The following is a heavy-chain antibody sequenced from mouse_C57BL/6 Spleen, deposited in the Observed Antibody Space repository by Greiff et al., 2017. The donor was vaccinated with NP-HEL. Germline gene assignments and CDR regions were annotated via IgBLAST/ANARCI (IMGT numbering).Heavy chain of an antibody. D-gene: IGHD1-1*01. V-gene: IGHV1-22*01. CDR1: GYTFTDYN. J-gene: IGHJ2*01. Sequence: EVQLQQSGPELVKPGASVKMSCKASGYTFTDYNMHWVKQSHGKSLEWIGYINPNNGGTSYNQKFKGKATLTVNKASSTAYMELRSLTSEDSAVYYCARQTGYYGSSYYFDYWGQGTTLTVSS. CDR3: ARQTGYYGSSYYFDY. CDR2: INPNNGGT.